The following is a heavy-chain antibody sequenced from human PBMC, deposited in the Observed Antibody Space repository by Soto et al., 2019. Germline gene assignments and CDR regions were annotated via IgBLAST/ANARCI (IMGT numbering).Heavy chain of an antibody. V-gene: IGHV3-30-3*01. CDR2: ISYDGVSK. J-gene: IGHJ2*01. Sequence: PGKGLECVAVISYDGVSKYYADSVKGRFSISRDNPKNTLYLQMNGLRGEDTARYFFFFQAEDGIRDVRSVSAFLLNRSSDL. D-gene: IGHD3-10*02. CDR3: FFQAEDGIRDVRSVSAFLLNRSSDL.